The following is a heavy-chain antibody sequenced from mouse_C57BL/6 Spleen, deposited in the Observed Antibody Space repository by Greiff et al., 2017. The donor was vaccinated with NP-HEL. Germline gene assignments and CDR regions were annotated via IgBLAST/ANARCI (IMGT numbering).Heavy chain of an antibody. CDR2: IWSGGST. Sequence: QVQLKESGPGLVQPSQSLSITCTVSGFSLTSYGVHWVRQSPGKGLEWLGVIWSGGSTDYNAAFISRLSISKDNSKSQVFFKMNSLQADDTAIYYCARNYYDGYSYAMDYWGQGTSVTVSS. J-gene: IGHJ4*01. CDR3: ARNYYDGYSYAMDY. V-gene: IGHV2-2*01. D-gene: IGHD2-3*01. CDR1: GFSLTSYG.